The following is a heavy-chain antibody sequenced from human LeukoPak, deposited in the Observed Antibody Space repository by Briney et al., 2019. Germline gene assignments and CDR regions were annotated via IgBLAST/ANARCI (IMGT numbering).Heavy chain of an antibody. CDR1: EFPFSIYA. Sequence: GGSLRLSCEVSEFPFSIYAMAWVRQAPGQGLEWVSVIDASGSDTYYTDSVKGRFTISRDNSKNTVYLQMNSLRVEDTAVYYCADYRKPQGLDYWGQGTLVTVSS. D-gene: IGHD1-14*01. J-gene: IGHJ4*02. V-gene: IGHV3-23*01. CDR3: ADYRKPQGLDY. CDR2: IDASGSDT.